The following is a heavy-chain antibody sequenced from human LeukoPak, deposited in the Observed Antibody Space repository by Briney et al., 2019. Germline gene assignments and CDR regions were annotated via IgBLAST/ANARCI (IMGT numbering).Heavy chain of an antibody. D-gene: IGHD1-26*01. CDR2: IRYDGSNK. J-gene: IGHJ4*02. CDR3: ARGRGVAAATNPNDY. Sequence: GGSLRLSCAASGFTFSSYGMHWVRQAPGKGLEWVALIRYDGSNKYYADSVKDRFTISRDNAKNTLYLQMNSLRVEDTAGYYCARGRGVAAATNPNDYWGQATLVSVSS. V-gene: IGHV3-30*02. CDR1: GFTFSSYG.